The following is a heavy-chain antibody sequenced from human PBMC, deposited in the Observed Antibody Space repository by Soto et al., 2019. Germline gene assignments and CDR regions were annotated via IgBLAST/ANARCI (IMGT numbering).Heavy chain of an antibody. D-gene: IGHD2-21*01. Sequence: EVQLVESGGGLVQPEGSLRLSCAAAGFTCSDYYIDGVREAPGKGLEWVGRVRNKVNSYTTEYAASVKGRFTVSRDDSSNSLYLQMNSLKTGDTAMYYCSRAGILTTPYYTDYWGLGTLVTVSS. CDR1: GFTCSDYY. CDR2: VRNKVNSYTT. J-gene: IGHJ4*02. CDR3: SRAGILTTPYYTDY. V-gene: IGHV3-72*01.